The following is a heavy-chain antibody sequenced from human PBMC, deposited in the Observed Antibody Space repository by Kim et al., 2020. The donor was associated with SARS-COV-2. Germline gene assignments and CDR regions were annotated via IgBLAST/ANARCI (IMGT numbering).Heavy chain of an antibody. CDR1: GGSISSSSYY. CDR2: IYYSGNT. CDR3: ARLMGYYMDV. V-gene: IGHV4-39*01. Sequence: SETLSLTCTVSGGSISSSSYYWDWIRQPPGKGLEWIGSIYYSGNTYYNPSLKSRVTISVDTSKNQFSLKLSSVTAADTAVYYCARLMGYYMDVWGKGTTVTVSS. D-gene: IGHD3-10*01. J-gene: IGHJ6*03.